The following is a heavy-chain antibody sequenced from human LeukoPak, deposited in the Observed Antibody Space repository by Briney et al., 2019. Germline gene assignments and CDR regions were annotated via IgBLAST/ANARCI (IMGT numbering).Heavy chain of an antibody. CDR3: ARREVGLQSSGIDY. D-gene: IGHD3-22*01. CDR1: GGSISTYY. CDR2: VYYSGST. V-gene: IGHV4-59*08. Sequence: SETLSLTCTVSGGSISTYYWSWIRQPPGKGLEWIGCVYYSGSTNHNPSLKSRVTISVDTSKNQFSLKLSPVTAADTAVYYCARREVGLQSSGIDYWGQGTLVTVSS. J-gene: IGHJ4*02.